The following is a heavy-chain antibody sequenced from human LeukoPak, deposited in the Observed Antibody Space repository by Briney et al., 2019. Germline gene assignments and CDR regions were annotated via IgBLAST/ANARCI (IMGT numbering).Heavy chain of an antibody. D-gene: IGHD4-11*01. CDR2: IWSDGSNK. J-gene: IGHJ4*02. CDR3: EKDAQRGFAYSNSLEH. CDR1: GFTFSHYG. V-gene: IGHV3-33*06. Sequence: GGSLRLSCAASGFTFSHYGMHWVRQAPGKGLEWVAVIWSDGSNKYYADSVKGRFTISRDNFKNTVSLQMNSLRTVDTAVYYCEKDAQRGFAYSNSLEHWGQGSLVTVSS.